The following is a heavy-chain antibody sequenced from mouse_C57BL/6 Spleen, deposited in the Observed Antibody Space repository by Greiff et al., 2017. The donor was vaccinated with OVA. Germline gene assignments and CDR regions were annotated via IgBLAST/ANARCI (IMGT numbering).Heavy chain of an antibody. J-gene: IGHJ2*01. CDR3: ARDWAFFDY. CDR2: INYDGSST. V-gene: IGHV5-16*01. D-gene: IGHD4-1*01. CDR1: GFTFSDYY. Sequence: DVNVVESEGGLVQPGSSMKLSCTASGFTFSDYYMAWVRQVPEKGLEWVANINYDGSSTYYLDSLKSRFIISRDNAKNILYLQMSSLKSEDTATYYCARDWAFFDYWGQGTTLTVSS.